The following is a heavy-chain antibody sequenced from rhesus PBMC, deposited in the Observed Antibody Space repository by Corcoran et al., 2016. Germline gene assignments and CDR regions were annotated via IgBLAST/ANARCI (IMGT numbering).Heavy chain of an antibody. J-gene: IGHJ4*01. Sequence: QLQLQESGPGLVKPSETLSLPCVVSGGSLSSGSSYWSWFRQPPRKGLEWIGYITYSGGTSYNPSLKSRVTISRDTSKNQFSLKLSSVTAADTAVYYCARDVGYSNYAYWGQGVLVTVSS. CDR3: ARDVGYSNYAY. V-gene: IGHV4-122*02. CDR2: ITYSGGT. CDR1: GGSLSSGSSY. D-gene: IGHD4-23*01.